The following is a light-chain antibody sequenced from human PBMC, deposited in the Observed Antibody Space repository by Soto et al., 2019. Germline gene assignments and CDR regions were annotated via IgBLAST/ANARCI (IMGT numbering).Light chain of an antibody. CDR1: QDISND. Sequence: DIQMTQSPSSLSASVGDRVTITCRASQDISNDLSWYQQKPGQAPKRLIYAASALQSGVPTRFSGDGSGTEFTLTISSLQSEDFATYYCLQNNTDPWTFGPGTKVDLK. V-gene: IGKV1-17*01. CDR2: AAS. J-gene: IGKJ1*01. CDR3: LQNNTDPWT.